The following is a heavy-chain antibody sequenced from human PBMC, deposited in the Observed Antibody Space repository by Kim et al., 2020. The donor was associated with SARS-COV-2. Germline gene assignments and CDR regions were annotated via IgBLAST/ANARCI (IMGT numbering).Heavy chain of an antibody. CDR3: ARDRLKGGMDV. J-gene: IGHJ6*02. D-gene: IGHD3-16*01. V-gene: IGHV3-13*01. CDR1: GFTFSSYD. Sequence: GGSLRLSCAASGFTFSSYDMHWVRQATGKGLEWVSAIGTAGDTYYPGSVKGRFTISRENAKNSLYLQMNSLRAGDTAVYYCARDRLKGGMDVWGQGTTVTVSS. CDR2: IGTAGDT.